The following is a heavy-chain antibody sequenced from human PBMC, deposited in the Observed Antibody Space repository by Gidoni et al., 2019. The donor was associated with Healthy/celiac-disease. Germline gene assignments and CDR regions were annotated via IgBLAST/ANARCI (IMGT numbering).Heavy chain of an antibody. V-gene: IGHV4-4*02. CDR1: GGSISSSNW. CDR3: ATYYDSSGYYFRTAYFDY. J-gene: IGHJ4*02. Sequence: QVQLQESGPGLVKPSGTLSLTCAVSGGSISSSNWWSWVRQPPGKGLEWIGEIYHSGSTNYNPSLKSRVTISVDKSKNQFSLKLSSVTAAGTAVYYCATYYDSSGYYFRTAYFDYWGQGTLVTVSS. CDR2: IYHSGST. D-gene: IGHD3-22*01.